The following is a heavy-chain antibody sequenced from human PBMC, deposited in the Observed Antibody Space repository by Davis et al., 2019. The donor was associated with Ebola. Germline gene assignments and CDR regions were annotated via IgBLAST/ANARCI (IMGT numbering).Heavy chain of an antibody. J-gene: IGHJ6*04. CDR3: AKASFETGFYYGIDV. Sequence: SLKISCAASGFNFDDYAMHWVRQAPGKGLEWVSGITWNSGRIGYADSVKGRFTISRDNAKNSLYLQMDSLRGEDTAFYYCAKASFETGFYYGIDVWGKGTTVTVSS. V-gene: IGHV3-9*01. CDR1: GFNFDDYA. D-gene: IGHD1-14*01. CDR2: ITWNSGRI.